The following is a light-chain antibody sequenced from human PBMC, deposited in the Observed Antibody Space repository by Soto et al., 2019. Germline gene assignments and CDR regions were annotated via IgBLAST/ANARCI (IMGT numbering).Light chain of an antibody. J-gene: IGKJ2*01. Sequence: IQMTQSPSSLSASLGDRVTITCRASQRITTYLNWYQQKPGNAPKLLITTSGTLQRGVPSRFSGSGSGTDFTLPSTSLQREDFATYFCQQTYSTPYTFGQGTKLEIK. V-gene: IGKV1-39*01. CDR3: QQTYSTPYT. CDR2: TSG. CDR1: QRITTY.